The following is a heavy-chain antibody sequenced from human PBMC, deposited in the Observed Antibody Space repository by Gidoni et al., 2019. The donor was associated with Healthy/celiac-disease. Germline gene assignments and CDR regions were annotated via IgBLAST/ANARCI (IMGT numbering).Heavy chain of an antibody. CDR2: IGYYGSNK. CDR1: GFTLSRYG. D-gene: IGHD6-13*01. J-gene: IGHJ1*01. Sequence: QVQLVESGGGVVQPGRSLRLSWAASGFTLSRYGMHWVGQAPGKGMELVAVIGYYGSNKYYADSVKGRFTISRDNSKNTLYLQMNSLRAEDTAVYYCARDSYPGIAAAGTHFQLWGQGTLVTVSS. V-gene: IGHV3-33*01. CDR3: ARDSYPGIAAAGTHFQL.